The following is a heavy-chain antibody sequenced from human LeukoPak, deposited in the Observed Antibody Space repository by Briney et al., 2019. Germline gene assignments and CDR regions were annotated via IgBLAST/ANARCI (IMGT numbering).Heavy chain of an antibody. V-gene: IGHV1-8*01. D-gene: IGHD2-2*01. CDR3: ARGEVVPAATYYYYYMDV. Sequence: ASVTVSCKASGYTFTSYDINWVRQATGQGLEWMGWMNPNSGNTGYAQKFQGRVTMTRNTSISTAYMELSSLRSEDTAVCYCARGEVVPAATYYYYYMDVWGKGTTVTVSS. J-gene: IGHJ6*03. CDR1: GYTFTSYD. CDR2: MNPNSGNT.